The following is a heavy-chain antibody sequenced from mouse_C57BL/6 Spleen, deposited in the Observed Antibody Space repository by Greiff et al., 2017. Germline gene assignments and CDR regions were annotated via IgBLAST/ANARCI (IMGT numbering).Heavy chain of an antibody. J-gene: IGHJ3*01. CDR1: GFTFSNYA. Sequence: EVQGVQSGGGLVRPGGSLKLSCAASGFTFSNYAMSWVSQTPEKRLEWVATISDGASYTNYPDNVKGRFTISRDNAKNTPYLQMSHLKSEDTAMYYCASDLGYDADWFDYWGQGTLVTVSA. CDR2: ISDGASYT. CDR3: ASDLGYDADWFDY. D-gene: IGHD2-3*01. V-gene: IGHV5-4*01.